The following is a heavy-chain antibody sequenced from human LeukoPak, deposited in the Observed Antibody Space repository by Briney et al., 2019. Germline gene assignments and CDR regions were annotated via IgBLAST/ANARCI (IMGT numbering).Heavy chain of an antibody. CDR2: MNPNSGNT. V-gene: IGHV1-8*02. D-gene: IGHD2-2*01. CDR3: ARDLAKGYCSSSTCSNWFDP. CDR1: GYTFTSYD. J-gene: IGHJ5*02. Sequence: ASVMVSCKASGYTFTSYDINWVRQSTGQGLEWMGWMNPNSGNTGYAQKFQGRVTLTRDTSTSTVYMELSSLRSEDTAVYYCARDLAKGYCSSSTCSNWFDPWGQGTLVTVSS.